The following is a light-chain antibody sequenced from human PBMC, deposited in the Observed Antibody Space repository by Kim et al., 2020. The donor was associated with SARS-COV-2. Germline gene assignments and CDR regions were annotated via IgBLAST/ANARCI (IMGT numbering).Light chain of an antibody. V-gene: IGLV2-8*01. CDR2: GVN. J-gene: IGLJ2*01. CDR1: SSDVGGYNY. CDR3: SSYAGSNTVI. Sequence: GQSVTISSPGSSSDVGGYNYISWYHHTPGKAPKRMIYGVNERPSGVPDRFSGSKSGNTASLTVSGLQAEDEADYYCSSYAGSNTVIFGGGTQLTVL.